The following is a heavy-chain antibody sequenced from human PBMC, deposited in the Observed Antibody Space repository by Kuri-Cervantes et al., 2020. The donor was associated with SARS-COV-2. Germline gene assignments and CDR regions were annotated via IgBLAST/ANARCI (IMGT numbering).Heavy chain of an antibody. CDR2: ISPIFGIA. J-gene: IGHJ5*02. Sequence: SVKVSCKASGGTFSSYAISWVRQAPGQGLEWMGRISPIFGIANYAQKFQGRVTITADESTSTAYMELSSLGSEDTAVYYCARAVGGLGIRFDPWGQGTLVTVSS. V-gene: IGHV1-69*13. CDR3: ARAVGGLGIRFDP. D-gene: IGHD7-27*01. CDR1: GGTFSSYA.